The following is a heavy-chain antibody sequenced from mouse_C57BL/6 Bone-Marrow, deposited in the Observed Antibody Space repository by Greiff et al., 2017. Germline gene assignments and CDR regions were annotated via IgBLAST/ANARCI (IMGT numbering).Heavy chain of an antibody. V-gene: IGHV10-1*01. D-gene: IGHD1-1*01. CDR3: VRHPGSYYYAMDY. CDR1: GFSFNTYA. Sequence: EVKLVESGGGLVQPKGSLKLSCAASGFSFNTYAMNWVRQAPGKGLEWVARIRSKSNNYATYYADSVKDRFTISRDESESMLYLQMNNLKTEDTAMDDCVRHPGSYYYAMDYWGQGTSVTVAS. CDR2: IRSKSNNYAT. J-gene: IGHJ4*01.